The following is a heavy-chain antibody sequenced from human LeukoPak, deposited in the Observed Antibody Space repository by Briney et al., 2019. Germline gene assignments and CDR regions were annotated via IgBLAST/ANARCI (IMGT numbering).Heavy chain of an antibody. V-gene: IGHV3-53*01. CDR3: TKLKGWYGEGFFDY. Sequence: GGSLRLSCAASGCTVSSNYMSWVRQPAGKGLEWVSVLYSGGATFYADSVKGRFTISRDTSKNTLYLQMNDQRPDDTAVYYCTKLKGWYGEGFFDYWGQGTLVTVSS. CDR2: LYSGGAT. CDR1: GCTVSSNY. D-gene: IGHD6-19*01. J-gene: IGHJ4*02.